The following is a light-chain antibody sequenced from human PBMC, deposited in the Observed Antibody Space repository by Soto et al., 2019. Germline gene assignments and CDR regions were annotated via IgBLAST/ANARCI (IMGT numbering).Light chain of an antibody. CDR2: DVS. CDR3: NSYTSSNTRV. V-gene: IGLV2-14*01. J-gene: IGLJ2*01. Sequence: QSALTQPASVSGSPGQSITISCTGTSSDVGGYDYVSWYQQHPGKAPKLMIYDVSNRHSGVSNRFSGSKSGNTASLTISGLQAEDEADYYCNSYTSSNTRVFGGGTKLTVL. CDR1: SSDVGGYDY.